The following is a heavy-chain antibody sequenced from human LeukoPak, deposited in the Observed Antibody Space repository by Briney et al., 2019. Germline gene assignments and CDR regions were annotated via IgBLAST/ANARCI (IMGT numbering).Heavy chain of an antibody. CDR2: IYTSGST. CDR3: ARAGYSSGWSPYYYYYYMDV. J-gene: IGHJ6*03. Sequence: SETLSLTCTVSGGSISSYYWSWIRQPPGKGLEWIRYIYTSGSTNYNPSLKSRVTISVDTSKNQFSLKLSSVTAADTAVYYCARAGYSSGWSPYYYYYYMDVWGKGTTVTVSS. D-gene: IGHD6-19*01. CDR1: GGSISSYY. V-gene: IGHV4-4*09.